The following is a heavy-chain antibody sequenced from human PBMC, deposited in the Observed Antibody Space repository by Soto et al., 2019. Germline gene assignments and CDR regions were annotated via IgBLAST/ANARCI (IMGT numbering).Heavy chain of an antibody. CDR3: ARGQEGAVY. J-gene: IGHJ4*02. CDR2: IYYSGST. V-gene: IGHV4-59*01. CDR1: GGSISSYY. D-gene: IGHD1-26*01. Sequence: SETLSLTCTVSGGSISSYYWSWIRQPPGKGLEWIGYIYYSGSTNYNPSLKSRVTISVDTSKNQFSLKLSSVTAADTAVYYCARGQEGAVYWGQGTLVTVSS.